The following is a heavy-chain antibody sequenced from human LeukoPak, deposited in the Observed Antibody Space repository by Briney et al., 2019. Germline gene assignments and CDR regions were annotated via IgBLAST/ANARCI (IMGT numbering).Heavy chain of an antibody. CDR2: IIPIFGTA. Sequence: ASVKVSCKASGGTFSSYAISWVRRAPGQGLEWMGGIIPIFGTANYAQKFQGRVTITADESTSTAYMELSSLRSEDTAVYYCARDPRDIVVVPAARKTLYNWFDPWGQGTLVTVSS. CDR1: GGTFSSYA. D-gene: IGHD2-2*01. J-gene: IGHJ5*02. V-gene: IGHV1-69*13. CDR3: ARDPRDIVVVPAARKTLYNWFDP.